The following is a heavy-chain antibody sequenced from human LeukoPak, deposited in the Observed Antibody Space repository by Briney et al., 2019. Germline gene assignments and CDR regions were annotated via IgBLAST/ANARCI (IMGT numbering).Heavy chain of an antibody. D-gene: IGHD6-13*01. CDR2: INHSGST. V-gene: IGHV4-34*01. J-gene: IGHJ4*02. CDR1: GGSFSGYY. CDR3: ARVGDQYSSSPLNYFDY. Sequence: PSETLSLTCAVYGGSFSGYYWSWIRQPPGKGLEWIGEINHSGSTNYNPSLKRRVTISVDTSKNQFSLKLSSVTAADTAVYYCARVGDQYSSSPLNYFDYWGQGTLVTVSS.